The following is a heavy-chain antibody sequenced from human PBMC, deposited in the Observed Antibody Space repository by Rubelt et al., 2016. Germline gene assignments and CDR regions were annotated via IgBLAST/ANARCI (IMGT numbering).Heavy chain of an antibody. J-gene: IGHJ4*02. CDR3: ARDGDRYCSSTSCQTFDY. V-gene: IGHV1-18*01. D-gene: IGHD2-2*01. CDR2: ISAYNGNT. Sequence: VRQAPGQGLELMGWISAYNGNTNYAQKLQGRVTMTTDTSTSTAYMELRSLRSDDTAVYYCARDGDRYCSSTSCQTFDYWGQGTLVTVSS.